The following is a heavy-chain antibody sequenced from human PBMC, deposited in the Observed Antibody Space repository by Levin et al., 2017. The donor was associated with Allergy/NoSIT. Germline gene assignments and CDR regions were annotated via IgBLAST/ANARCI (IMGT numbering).Heavy chain of an antibody. Sequence: SSETLSLTCTVSGGSISSSRNYWGWIRQPPGKGLEWIGSIYYSGSTYYNPSLKSRVTMSVDTSKNQFSLRLSSVTAADTAVYYCAKVLKVATITGFDYWGQGTLVTVSS. CDR2: IYYSGST. V-gene: IGHV4-39*07. J-gene: IGHJ4*02. CDR3: AKVLKVATITGFDY. CDR1: GGSISSSRNY. D-gene: IGHD5-24*01.